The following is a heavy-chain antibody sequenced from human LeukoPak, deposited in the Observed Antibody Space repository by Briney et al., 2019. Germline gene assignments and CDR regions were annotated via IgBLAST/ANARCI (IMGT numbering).Heavy chain of an antibody. Sequence: PGGSLRLSCSASRFSFSAYGMHWVRQAPGKGLEWVAFIHYDRSSEYYAESVRGRFTISRENSKYTLYLEMDSLRPDDSAVYYCVKDAFSSSYDWGQGTLVTVSS. J-gene: IGHJ4*02. CDR3: VKDAFSSSYD. CDR1: RFSFSAYG. CDR2: IHYDRSSE. V-gene: IGHV3-30*02. D-gene: IGHD6-6*01.